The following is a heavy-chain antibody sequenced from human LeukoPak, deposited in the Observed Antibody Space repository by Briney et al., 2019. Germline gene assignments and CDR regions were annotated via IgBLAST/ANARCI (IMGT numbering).Heavy chain of an antibody. CDR1: GGSIRSSSYY. D-gene: IGHD5-24*01. CDR2: IYYSGST. J-gene: IGHJ4*02. V-gene: IGHV4-39*01. Sequence: MASETLSLTCTVSGGSIRSSSYYWGWIRQPPGKGLEWIGSIYYSGSTYYNPSLKSRVTISVDTSKNQFSLKLSSVTAADTAVYYCARLRGRWLQPFDYWGQGTLVTVSS. CDR3: ARLRGRWLQPFDY.